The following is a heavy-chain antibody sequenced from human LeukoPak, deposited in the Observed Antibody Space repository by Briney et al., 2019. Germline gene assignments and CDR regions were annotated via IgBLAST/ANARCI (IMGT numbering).Heavy chain of an antibody. Sequence: QPGGSLRLSCAASGFTFSSYAMSWVRQAPGKGLEWVSAISGSGGSTYYADSVKGRFTISRDNSKNTLYLQMNSLRAEDTAVYYCAKSWGIVGATHKLLYYYGMDVWGQGTTVTVSS. V-gene: IGHV3-23*01. CDR2: ISGSGGST. CDR3: AKSWGIVGATHKLLYYYGMDV. D-gene: IGHD1-26*01. CDR1: GFTFSSYA. J-gene: IGHJ6*02.